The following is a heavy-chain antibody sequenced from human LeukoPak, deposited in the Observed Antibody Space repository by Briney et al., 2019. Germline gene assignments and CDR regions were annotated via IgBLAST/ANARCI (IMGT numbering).Heavy chain of an antibody. Sequence: GASVKVSCKASGYTFTSYDINWVRQATGQGLEWMGWMYPNSGNTGYAQKFQGRVTMTRNTSISTAYMELSSLRSEDTAVYYCARGQVYYDSSGYYSDYWGQGTLVTVSS. J-gene: IGHJ4*02. V-gene: IGHV1-8*01. CDR3: ARGQVYYDSSGYYSDY. CDR1: GYTFTSYD. CDR2: MYPNSGNT. D-gene: IGHD3-22*01.